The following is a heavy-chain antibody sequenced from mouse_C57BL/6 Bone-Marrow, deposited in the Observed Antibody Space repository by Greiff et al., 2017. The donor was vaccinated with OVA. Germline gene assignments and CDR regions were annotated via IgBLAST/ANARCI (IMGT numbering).Heavy chain of an antibody. D-gene: IGHD2-2*01. V-gene: IGHV1-50*01. J-gene: IGHJ1*03. CDR2: IDPSDSYT. Sequence: QVHVKQPGAELVKPGASVKLSCKASGYTFTSYWMQWVKQRPGQGLEWIGEIDPSDSYTNYNQKFKGKATLTVDTSSSTAYMQLSSLTSEDSAVYYCARPVWLRYFDVWGTGTTVTVSS. CDR1: GYTFTSYW. CDR3: ARPVWLRYFDV.